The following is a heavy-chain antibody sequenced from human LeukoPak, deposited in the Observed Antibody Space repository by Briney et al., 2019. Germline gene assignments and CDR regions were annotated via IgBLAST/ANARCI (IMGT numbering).Heavy chain of an antibody. J-gene: IGHJ4*02. CDR1: GGSISSSSYY. CDR3: ARRWNDAFDY. V-gene: IGHV4-39*01. CDR2: IYYSGRT. D-gene: IGHD1-1*01. Sequence: SETLSLTCSVSGGSISSSSYYWGWIRQPPGKGLEWIGSIYYSGRTYYNPSLKSRVTISVDTSKNQFSLKLSSVTAAETAVYYCARRWNDAFDYWGQGSLVTVSS.